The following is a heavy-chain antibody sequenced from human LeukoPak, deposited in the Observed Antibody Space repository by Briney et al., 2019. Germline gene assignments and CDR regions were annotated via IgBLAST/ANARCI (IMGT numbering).Heavy chain of an antibody. CDR2: ISWTSGSI. CDR3: ARDSSGYSDY. D-gene: IGHD3-22*01. J-gene: IGHJ4*02. V-gene: IGHV3-9*01. CDR1: GFTFDDYA. Sequence: GGSLRLSCAASGFTFDDYAMHWVRQAPGKGLEWVSGISWTSGSIGYADSVKGRFTISRDNAKNSLYLQMNSLRAEDTAVYYCARDSSGYSDYWGQGTLVTVSS.